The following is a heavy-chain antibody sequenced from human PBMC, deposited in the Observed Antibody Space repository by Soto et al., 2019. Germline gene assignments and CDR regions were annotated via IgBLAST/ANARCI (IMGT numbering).Heavy chain of an antibody. Sequence: GGSLRLSCAASGFTFSSYLMSWVRQAPGKGLEWVANIKQDGSEKYYVDSVKGRFTISRDNAKNSLYLQMNSLRAEDTAVYYCAREFMTTVTNWLDPWGQGTLVTVSS. D-gene: IGHD4-4*01. V-gene: IGHV3-7*01. CDR2: IKQDGSEK. CDR3: AREFMTTVTNWLDP. CDR1: GFTFSSYL. J-gene: IGHJ5*02.